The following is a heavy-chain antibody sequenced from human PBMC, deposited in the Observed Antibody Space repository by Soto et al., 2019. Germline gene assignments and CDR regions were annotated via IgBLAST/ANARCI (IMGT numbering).Heavy chain of an antibody. V-gene: IGHV3-23*01. CDR3: AKDRRRAAAGTFDY. CDR1: GFTFSSYA. J-gene: IGHJ4*02. Sequence: GGSLRLSCAASGFTFSSYAMSWVRQAPGKGLEWVSVISGSGGRKYYADSVKGRFAISRDNSKNTLYLQMNSLRAEDTAVYYCAKDRRRAAAGTFDYWGQGTLVTVSS. CDR2: ISGSGGRK. D-gene: IGHD6-13*01.